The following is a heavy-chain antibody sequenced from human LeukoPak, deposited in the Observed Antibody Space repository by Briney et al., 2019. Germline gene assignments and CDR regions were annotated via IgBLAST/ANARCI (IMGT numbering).Heavy chain of an antibody. V-gene: IGHV1-69*04. CDR3: ARDPRGGYYFDY. D-gene: IGHD3-10*01. CDR1: GGTFSSYT. J-gene: IGHJ4*02. CDR2: VIPILGIA. Sequence: SVKVSCKASGGTFSSYTISWVRQAPGQGLEWMGRVIPILGIANYAQKFQGRVTITADKSTSTAYMELSSLRSEDTAVYYCARDPRGGYYFDYWGQGTLVTVSS.